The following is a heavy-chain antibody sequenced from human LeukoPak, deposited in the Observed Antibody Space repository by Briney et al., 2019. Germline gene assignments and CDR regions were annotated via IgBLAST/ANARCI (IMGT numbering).Heavy chain of an antibody. D-gene: IGHD3-22*01. V-gene: IGHV1-2*02. J-gene: IGHJ6*02. CDR2: INPNSGGT. Sequence: GASVKVSCKASGYTFTGYYMHWVRQAPGQGLEWMGWINPNSGGTNYAQKFQGRVTMTRNTPISTAYMELSSLRSEDTAVYYCARGRPRIVVVIYYGMDVWGQGTTVTVSS. CDR3: ARGRPRIVVVIYYGMDV. CDR1: GYTFTGYY.